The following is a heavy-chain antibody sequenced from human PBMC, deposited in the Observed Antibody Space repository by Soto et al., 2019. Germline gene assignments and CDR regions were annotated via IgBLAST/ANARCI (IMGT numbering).Heavy chain of an antibody. CDR3: AKGGRIPTSSVDY. Sequence: LRLSCAASGFTFSYYGLHWVRHAPGKGLEWVAGISYDGSNRYYGDSVKGRFSISRDNPNNTLYLQMNSLRDEDTAVYYCAKGGRIPTSSVDYWGQGTLVTVSS. CDR1: GFTFSYYG. V-gene: IGHV3-30*18. J-gene: IGHJ4*02. D-gene: IGHD2-2*01. CDR2: ISYDGSNR.